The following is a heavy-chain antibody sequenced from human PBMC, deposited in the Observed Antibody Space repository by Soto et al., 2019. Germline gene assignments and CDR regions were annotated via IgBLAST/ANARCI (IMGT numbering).Heavy chain of an antibody. V-gene: IGHV1-18*04. Sequence: XSVKGSCKASVYTFSSFGISWVRQAPGQGLEWMGWISSSNVKTNYAQKIQGRATMTRDTSTSTAYMELRSLRSDDTAVYYCAKVDTSSWFLDLWGQGTLVTVS. CDR1: VYTFSSFG. CDR3: AKVDTSSWFLDL. J-gene: IGHJ4*02. D-gene: IGHD6-13*01. CDR2: ISSSNVKT.